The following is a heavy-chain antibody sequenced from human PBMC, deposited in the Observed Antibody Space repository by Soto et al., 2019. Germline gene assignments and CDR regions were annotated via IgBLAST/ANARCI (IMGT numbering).Heavy chain of an antibody. J-gene: IGHJ6*02. CDR1: GDTFSSYA. CDR3: ARSQGSSTSLEIYYYYYYGMDV. CDR2: IIPISGTA. Sequence: SSLKRSCKAAGDTFSSYASSWVRQAPGQGLERMGGIIPISGTANYAQKFQGRVTITADESTSTAYMELSSLRSEDTAVYYCARSQGSSTSLEIYYYYYYGMDVWGQGTTVIVSS. V-gene: IGHV1-69*01. D-gene: IGHD2-2*01.